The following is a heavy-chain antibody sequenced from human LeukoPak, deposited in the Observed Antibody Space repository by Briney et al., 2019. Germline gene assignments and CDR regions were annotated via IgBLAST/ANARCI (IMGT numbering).Heavy chain of an antibody. J-gene: IGHJ4*02. Sequence: GGSLRLSCAASGFTFSDYSMNWVRQAPGKGLEWVSYIDGSGDTIYYADSVKGRFTTSRDNAKNSLDLQMNSLRDEDTAVYYCSRRFDCWGQGTLVTVSS. CDR1: GFTFSDYS. CDR3: SRRFDC. CDR2: IDGSGDTI. V-gene: IGHV3-48*02.